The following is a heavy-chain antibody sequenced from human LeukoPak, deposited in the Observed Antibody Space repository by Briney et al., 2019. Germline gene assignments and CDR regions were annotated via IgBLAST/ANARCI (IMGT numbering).Heavy chain of an antibody. Sequence: PSETLSLTCAVYGGSFSGYYWSWIRQPPGKGLEWIGEINHSGSTNYNPSLKSRVTISVDTSKNQFSLKLSSVTAADTAVYYCARDRVTGYCSGSSCYRFDPWGQGTLVTVSS. D-gene: IGHD2-15*01. J-gene: IGHJ5*02. CDR1: GGSFSGYY. CDR2: INHSGST. CDR3: ARDRVTGYCSGSSCYRFDP. V-gene: IGHV4-34*01.